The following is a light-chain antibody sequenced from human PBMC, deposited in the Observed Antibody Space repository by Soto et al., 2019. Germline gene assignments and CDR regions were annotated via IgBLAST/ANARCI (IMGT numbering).Light chain of an antibody. CDR1: QTIGTL. CDR2: NAS. Sequence: DIQMTQSPSTLSASVGDRVTITCRASQTIGTLLAWYQQKPGKAPNLLIYNASSLESGIPSRFSGSGYGTEFTLTISSLQPDDFATYYCQQYNSFSSFGPGTKVDFK. V-gene: IGKV1-5*03. CDR3: QQYNSFSS. J-gene: IGKJ3*01.